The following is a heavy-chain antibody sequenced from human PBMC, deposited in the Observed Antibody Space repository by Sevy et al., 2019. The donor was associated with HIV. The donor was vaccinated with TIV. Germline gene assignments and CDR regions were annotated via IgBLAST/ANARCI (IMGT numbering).Heavy chain of an antibody. V-gene: IGHV3-23*01. CDR3: ATNMTTVTTREYNY. J-gene: IGHJ4*02. Sequence: GGSLRLSCAASGFTFSSYAMSWVRQAPGKGLEWVSAISGSGRSTYYADSVKGRFTISRDNSKNTLYLQMNSLRAEDTAVYYCATNMTTVTTREYNYWGQGTLVTVSS. D-gene: IGHD4-17*01. CDR2: ISGSGRST. CDR1: GFTFSSYA.